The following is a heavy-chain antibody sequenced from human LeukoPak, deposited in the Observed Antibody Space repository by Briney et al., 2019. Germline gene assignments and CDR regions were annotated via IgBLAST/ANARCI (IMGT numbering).Heavy chain of an antibody. Sequence: GGSLRLSCVAPGFTFSDCAMSWVRQVPGTGLEWVSCIHTSGGSTYYADSVSGRFAISRDNSKNTGYLQLNSLRAEDTAIYYCAKQLGDCRGGSCYFEYWGQGTLVTVSS. CDR1: GFTFSDCA. J-gene: IGHJ4*02. CDR3: AKQLGDCRGGSCYFEY. D-gene: IGHD2-15*01. V-gene: IGHV3-23*01. CDR2: IHTSGGST.